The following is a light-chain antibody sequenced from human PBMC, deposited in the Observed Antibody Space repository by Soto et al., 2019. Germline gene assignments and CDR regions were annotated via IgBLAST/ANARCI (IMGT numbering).Light chain of an antibody. CDR1: NIGSKN. Sequence: SYELTQPLSVSVALGQTARITCGGNNIGSKNVHWYQQKPGQAPVLVIYRDSNRPSGIPERFSGSNSGNTATLTISRAKAGDEADYSCQVWDSSTARVFGGGPKLTVL. CDR2: RDS. CDR3: QVWDSSTARV. J-gene: IGLJ3*02. V-gene: IGLV3-9*01.